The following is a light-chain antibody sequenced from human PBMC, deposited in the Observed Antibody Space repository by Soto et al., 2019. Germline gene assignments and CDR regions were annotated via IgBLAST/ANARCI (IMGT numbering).Light chain of an antibody. CDR2: GAS. V-gene: IGKV3-15*01. CDR1: QSVSSD. J-gene: IGKJ1*01. Sequence: EIVMTQSPATLSVSPGERATLSCRASQSVSSDLAWYQQKPGQAPRLLIYGASTRATGIPARFSGSGSGTEFTLTIGSLQSEDFAVYYCQQYKLWCTFGQGTRVEIK. CDR3: QQYKLWCT.